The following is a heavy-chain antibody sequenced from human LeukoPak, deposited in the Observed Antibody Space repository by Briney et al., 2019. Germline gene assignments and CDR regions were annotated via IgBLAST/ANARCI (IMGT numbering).Heavy chain of an antibody. V-gene: IGHV3-33*01. CDR3: ARDLGRGNTPFDY. J-gene: IGHJ4*02. CDR2: IWDDGSKK. Sequence: LAGGPLRLSCAASGFIFSSYGMHWVRQAPVKGLEWVAVIWDDGSKKYYADSVKGRFTISRDNSKNTVYLQMNSLRAEDTALYYCARDLGRGNTPFDYWGQGTLVTVSS. CDR1: GFIFSSYG. D-gene: IGHD3-16*01.